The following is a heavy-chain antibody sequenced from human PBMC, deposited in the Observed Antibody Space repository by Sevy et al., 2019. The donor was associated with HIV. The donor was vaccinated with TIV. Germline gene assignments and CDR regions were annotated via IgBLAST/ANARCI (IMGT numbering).Heavy chain of an antibody. D-gene: IGHD1-1*01. V-gene: IGHV3-23*01. J-gene: IGHJ4*02. CDR3: ASGNGLF. Sequence: GGSLRLSCAVSGFTFNNHAMTWVRQAPAKGLEWVSGISDSGSDTYYAASEKGRFTISRDNSKNTLYLQMNNLRAEDTALYYCASGNGLFWGQRTLVTVSS. CDR2: ISDSGSDT. CDR1: GFTFNNHA.